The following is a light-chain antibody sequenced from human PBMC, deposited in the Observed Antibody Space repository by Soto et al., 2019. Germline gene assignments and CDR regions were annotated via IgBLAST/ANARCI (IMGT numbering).Light chain of an antibody. V-gene: IGKV3-20*01. CDR2: DAV. J-gene: IGKJ4*01. CDR1: QTVTRNY. CDR3: QQYGDSIT. Sequence: LPQSPDSLSLSPGERATVSCRASQTVTRNYVAWYHQRPGQAPQLLIYDAVKRATGSPAKFSGSESGRDYTLTISGLDPEDSAVYYCQQYGDSITFGGGTKVEIK.